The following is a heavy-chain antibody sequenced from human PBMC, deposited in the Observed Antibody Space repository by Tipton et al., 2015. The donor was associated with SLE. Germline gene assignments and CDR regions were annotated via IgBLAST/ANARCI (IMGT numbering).Heavy chain of an antibody. Sequence: TLSLTCAVSGYSISSGYYWGWIRQPPGKGLEWIANIYYSGSTNYNPSLKSRVTISVDTSKNQFSLKLSSVTAADTAVYYCARWSSNFATDWGQGTLVTVSS. D-gene: IGHD4-11*01. J-gene: IGHJ4*02. CDR3: ARWSSNFATD. CDR2: IYYSGST. CDR1: GYSISSGYY. V-gene: IGHV4-38-2*01.